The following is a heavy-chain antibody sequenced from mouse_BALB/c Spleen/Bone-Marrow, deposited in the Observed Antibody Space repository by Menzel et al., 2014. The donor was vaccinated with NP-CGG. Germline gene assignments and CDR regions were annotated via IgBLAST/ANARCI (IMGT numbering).Heavy chain of an antibody. D-gene: IGHD1-1*02. CDR3: ASFYGRFAY. CDR1: GYTFSSHW. V-gene: IGHV1-9*01. J-gene: IGHJ3*01. Sequence: VQAVESRAELMKPGASVKISCKATGYTFSSHWIEWVKQRPGHGLEWIGELLPGSGSTNYNEKFKGKATFTADTSSNTAYMQLSSLTSEDAAVYYCASFYGRFAYLGQGTLVTVSA. CDR2: LLPGSGST.